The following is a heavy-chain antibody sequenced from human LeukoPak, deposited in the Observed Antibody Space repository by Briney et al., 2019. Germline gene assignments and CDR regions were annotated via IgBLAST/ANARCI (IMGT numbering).Heavy chain of an antibody. CDR3: ARDVSDYGGNYYYYYYMDV. CDR1: GGSISSYY. D-gene: IGHD4-23*01. V-gene: IGHV4-4*07. CDR2: IYTSGST. Sequence: SETPSLTCTVSGGSISSYYWSWIRQPAGKGLEWIGRIYTSGSTNYNPSLKSRVTMSVDTSKNQFSLKLSSVTAADTAVYYCARDVSDYGGNYYYYYYMDVWGKGTTVTVSS. J-gene: IGHJ6*03.